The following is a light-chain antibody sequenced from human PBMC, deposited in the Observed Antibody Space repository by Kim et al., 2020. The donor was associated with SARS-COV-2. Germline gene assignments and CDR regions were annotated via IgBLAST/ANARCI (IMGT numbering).Light chain of an antibody. V-gene: IGKV1-39*01. Sequence: SVGDRVTIACLASQSINTYLNCYQHIPGKAPKLLIYAASTFQSGVPSRFSGTGSGTDFTLTICSLQPEDFATYYCQQSHTAPLLTFGGGTKVYIK. CDR3: QQSHTAPLLT. J-gene: IGKJ4*01. CDR1: QSINTY. CDR2: AAS.